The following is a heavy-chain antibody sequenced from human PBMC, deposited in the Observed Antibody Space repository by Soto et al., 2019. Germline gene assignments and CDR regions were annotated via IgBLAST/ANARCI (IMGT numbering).Heavy chain of an antibody. CDR2: IIPFIGTA. J-gene: IGHJ6*02. CDR3: ARVVMTTVPASYYYGLDV. D-gene: IGHD4-4*01. CDR1: GGTFSSYA. V-gene: IGHV1-69*18. Sequence: QVQLVQSGAEVKKPGSSVTVSCKASGGTFSSYAISWVRQAPGQGLEWMGRIIPFIGTAQYAQKFQGRVTFTVDESTSTAYLELTCLRSEDTAVYYCARVVMTTVPASYYYGLDVLGQGTTVTVSS.